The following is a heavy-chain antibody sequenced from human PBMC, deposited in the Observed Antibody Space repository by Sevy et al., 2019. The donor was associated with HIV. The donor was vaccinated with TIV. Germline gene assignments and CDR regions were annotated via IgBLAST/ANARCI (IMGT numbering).Heavy chain of an antibody. CDR2: IIPIFGTA. V-gene: IGHV1-69*06. CDR1: GGTFSSYA. D-gene: IGHD3-16*02. CDR3: AREGIMITFGGVIAYNWFDP. Sequence: ASVKVSCKASGGTFSSYAISWVRQAPGQGLEWMGGIIPIFGTANYAQTFQGRVTITADKSTSTAYMELSSLRSEDTAVYYCAREGIMITFGGVIAYNWFDPWGQGTLVTVSS. J-gene: IGHJ5*02.